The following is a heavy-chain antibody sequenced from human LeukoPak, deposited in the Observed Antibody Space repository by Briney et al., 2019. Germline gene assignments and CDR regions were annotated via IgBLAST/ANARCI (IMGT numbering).Heavy chain of an antibody. CDR3: ARGGGVDILTGFQY. Sequence: ASVKVSCKASGYTFTGYYMHWVRQAPGQGLERMGWINPNSGGTNYAQKFQGRVTITADQSMSTAYMELSSLRSEDTAVYYCARGGGVDILTGFQYWGQGTLVTVSS. D-gene: IGHD3-9*01. V-gene: IGHV1-2*02. CDR1: GYTFTGYY. CDR2: INPNSGGT. J-gene: IGHJ4*02.